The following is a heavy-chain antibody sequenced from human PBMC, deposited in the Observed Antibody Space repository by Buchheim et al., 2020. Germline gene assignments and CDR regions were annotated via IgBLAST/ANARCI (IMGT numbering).Heavy chain of an antibody. CDR2: IRYDGSNK. J-gene: IGHJ4*02. V-gene: IGHV3-30*02. CDR3: AKGRIVGATWVYFDY. CDR1: GFTFSSYG. D-gene: IGHD1-26*01. Sequence: QVQLVESGGGVVQPGRSLRPSCAASGFTFSSYGMHWVRQAPGKGLEWVAFIRYDGSNKYYADSVKGRFTISRDNSKNTLYLQMNSLRAEDTAVYYCAKGRIVGATWVYFDYWGQGTL.